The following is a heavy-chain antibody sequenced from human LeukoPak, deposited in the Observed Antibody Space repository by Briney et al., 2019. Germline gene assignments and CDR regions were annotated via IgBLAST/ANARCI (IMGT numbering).Heavy chain of an antibody. CDR2: INHRGST. CDR3: ARGPPRDFDTSGFYYNH. D-gene: IGHD3-22*01. Sequence: SETLSLTCAIYGGSFSRYYWSWFRQPPGKGLEWIGEINHRGSTNYDPSLETRVTISENISTNQLSLKLTSVPAADTAVYYCARGPPRDFDTSGFYYNHWGQGIVVTV. J-gene: IGHJ5*02. CDR1: GGSFSRYY. V-gene: IGHV4-34*01.